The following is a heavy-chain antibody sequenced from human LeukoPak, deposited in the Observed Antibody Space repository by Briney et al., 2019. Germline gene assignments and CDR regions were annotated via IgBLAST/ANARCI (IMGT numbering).Heavy chain of an antibody. CDR3: ASRRYYDSTGYFPY. CDR1: GGSISSDNW. CDR2: IYQRGSP. J-gene: IGHJ4*02. V-gene: IGHV4/OR15-8*01. D-gene: IGHD3-22*01. Sequence: PSETLSLTCGVSGGSISSDNWWSWIRQPPGKGLEWMGEIYQRGSPNYNPSLKSRVTISVDKSKNQFSLKLSSVSAADTAVYYCASRRYYDSTGYFPYWGQGTLVTVSS.